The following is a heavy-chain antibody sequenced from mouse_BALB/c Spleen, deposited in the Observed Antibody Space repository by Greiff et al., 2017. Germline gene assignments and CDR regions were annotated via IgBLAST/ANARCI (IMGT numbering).Heavy chain of an antibody. J-gene: IGHJ4*01. D-gene: IGHD2-4*01. V-gene: IGHV3-2*02. CDR1: GYSITSDYA. CDR3: ARRGDTMITTTGYYHAMDY. Sequence: EVKLQESGPGLVKPSQSLSLTCTVTGYSITSDYAWTWIRQFPGNKLEWMGYISYSGSTSYNPSLKSRISITRDTSKNQLFLQLNSVTTEDTATYYCARRGDTMITTTGYYHAMDYWGQGTSVTVSS. CDR2: ISYSGST.